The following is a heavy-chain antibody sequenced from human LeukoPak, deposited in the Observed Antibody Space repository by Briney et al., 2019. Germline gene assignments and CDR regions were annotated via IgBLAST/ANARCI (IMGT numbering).Heavy chain of an antibody. D-gene: IGHD3-9*01. J-gene: IGHJ4*02. CDR1: GYTFTSYG. CDR2: ISAYNGNT. CDR3: ARDYFDWLLGAPDY. V-gene: IGHV1-18*01. Sequence: ASVKVSCKASGYTFTSYGISWVRQAPGQGLEWMGWISAYNGNTNYAQKLQGRVTMTTDTSTSTAYMELRSLRSDDTAVYYCARDYFDWLLGAPDYWGQGTLVTVSS.